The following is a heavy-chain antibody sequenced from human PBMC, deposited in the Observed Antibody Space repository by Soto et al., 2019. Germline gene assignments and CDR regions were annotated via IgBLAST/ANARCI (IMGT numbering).Heavy chain of an antibody. V-gene: IGHV4-4*07. Sequence: PSETLSLTCSVSGSSFSNFYWSWIRQPAVKGLEWIGRIYTSGATSYNPSLKSRVTMSVDTSQTQMSLSVRSVTAADTAVYFCARGGIQLSYAFDYWGPGILVTVSS. J-gene: IGHJ4*02. CDR1: GSSFSNFY. D-gene: IGHD1-1*01. CDR3: ARGGIQLSYAFDY. CDR2: IYTSGAT.